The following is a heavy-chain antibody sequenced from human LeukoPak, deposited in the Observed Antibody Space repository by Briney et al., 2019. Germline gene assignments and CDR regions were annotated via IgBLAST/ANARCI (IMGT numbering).Heavy chain of an antibody. D-gene: IGHD5-18*01. J-gene: IGHJ4*02. CDR3: ARVDEGYSYGSPDY. V-gene: IGHV3-48*03. CDR2: ISSSGSTI. Sequence: GGSLRLSCAASGFTFSSYEMNWVRQAPGKGLEWVSYISSSGSTIYYADSVKGRFTISRDNAKNSLYLQMNSLRAEDTAVYYCARVDEGYSYGSPDYWGQGTLVTVSS. CDR1: GFTFSSYE.